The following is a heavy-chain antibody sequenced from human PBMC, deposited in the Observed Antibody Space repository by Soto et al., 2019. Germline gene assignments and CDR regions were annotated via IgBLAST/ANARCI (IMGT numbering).Heavy chain of an antibody. V-gene: IGHV3-21*01. CDR1: GFTFSSYS. D-gene: IGHD6-25*01. Sequence: GGSLRLSCAASGFTFSSYSMNWVRQAPGKGLEWVSSISSSSSYIYYADSVKGRFTISRDNAKNSLYLQMNSLSAEDTAVYYCARDVSGSGVFDYWGQGTLVTVSS. CDR2: ISSSSSYI. CDR3: ARDVSGSGVFDY. J-gene: IGHJ4*02.